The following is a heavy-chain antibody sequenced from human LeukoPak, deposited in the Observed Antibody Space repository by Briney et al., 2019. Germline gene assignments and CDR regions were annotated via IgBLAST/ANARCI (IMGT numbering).Heavy chain of an antibody. J-gene: IGHJ4*02. Sequence: ASVKVSCKASGYTFTSYGMSWVRQAPGQGLEWMGWISAYNGNTNYAQKLQGRVTMTTDTSTSTAYMELRGLRSDDTAVYYCARADMAAQSFDYWGQGTLVTVSS. CDR2: ISAYNGNT. CDR3: ARADMAAQSFDY. CDR1: GYTFTSYG. D-gene: IGHD5-24*01. V-gene: IGHV1-18*01.